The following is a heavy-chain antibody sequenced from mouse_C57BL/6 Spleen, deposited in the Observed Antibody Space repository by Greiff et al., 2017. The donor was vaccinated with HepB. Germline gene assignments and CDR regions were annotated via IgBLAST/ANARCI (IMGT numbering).Heavy chain of an antibody. J-gene: IGHJ1*03. V-gene: IGHV3-6*01. Sequence: DVQLQESGPGLVKPSQSLSLTCSVTGYSITSGYYWNWIRQFPGNKLEWMGYISYDGSNNYNPSLKNRISITRDTSKNQFFLKLNSVTTEDTATYYCARDHGSSYYWYFDVWGTGTTVTVSS. CDR2: ISYDGSN. D-gene: IGHD1-1*01. CDR3: ARDHGSSYYWYFDV. CDR1: GYSITSGYY.